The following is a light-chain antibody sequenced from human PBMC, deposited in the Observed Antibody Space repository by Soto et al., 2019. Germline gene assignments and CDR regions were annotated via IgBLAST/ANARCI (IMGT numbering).Light chain of an antibody. CDR1: QSISSY. V-gene: IGKV1-39*01. CDR3: QQYYSYPT. J-gene: IGKJ1*01. CDR2: AAS. Sequence: DIQMTQSPSSLSASVGDRVTITCRASQSISSYLNWYQQKPGKAPKLLIYAASSLQSGVPSRFSGSGSGTDFTLTISCLQSEDFATYYCQQYYSYPTFGQGTKVDTK.